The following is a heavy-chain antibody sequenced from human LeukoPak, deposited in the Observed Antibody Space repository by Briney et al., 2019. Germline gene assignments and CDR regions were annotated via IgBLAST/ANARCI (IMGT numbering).Heavy chain of an antibody. CDR1: GFTFSSYS. CDR2: IKQDGSEK. J-gene: IGHJ4*02. V-gene: IGHV3-7*01. D-gene: IGHD1-7*01. Sequence: GGSLRLSCAASGFTFSSYSMNWVRQAPGKGLEWVANIKQDGSEKYYVDSVKGRFTISRDNAKNSLYLQMNSLRAEDTAVYYCARDRFIQTGTTLVYYFDYWGQGTLVTVSS. CDR3: ARDRFIQTGTTLVYYFDY.